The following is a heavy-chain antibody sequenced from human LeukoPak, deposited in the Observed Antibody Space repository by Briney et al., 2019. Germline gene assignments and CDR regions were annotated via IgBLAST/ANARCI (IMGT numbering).Heavy chain of an antibody. J-gene: IGHJ4*02. CDR2: IYYSGST. V-gene: IGHV4-39*07. CDR1: GVSISSSSYY. CDR3: ARVFNEVAYSSGWYRY. D-gene: IGHD6-19*01. Sequence: SETLSLTCTVSGVSISSSSYYWGWLRPPPGKGLEWIVSIYYSGSTYYNPSLKSRVTISVDTSKNQFSLKLSSVTAADTAVYYCARVFNEVAYSSGWYRYWGQGTLVTVSS.